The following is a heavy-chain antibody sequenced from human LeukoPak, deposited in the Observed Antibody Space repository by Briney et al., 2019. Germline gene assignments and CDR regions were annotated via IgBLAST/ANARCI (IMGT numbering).Heavy chain of an antibody. J-gene: IGHJ4*02. D-gene: IGHD2-2*01. V-gene: IGHV4-34*01. CDR2: INHSGST. CDR3: ARGIPGSVVVPAALYYFDY. CDR1: GGSFSGYY. Sequence: PSETLSLTCAVYGGSFSGYYWSWIRQPPGKGLEWIGEINHSGSTNYNPSLTSRVTISVDTSKNQFSLKLSSVTAADTAVYYCARGIPGSVVVPAALYYFDYWGQGTLVTVSS.